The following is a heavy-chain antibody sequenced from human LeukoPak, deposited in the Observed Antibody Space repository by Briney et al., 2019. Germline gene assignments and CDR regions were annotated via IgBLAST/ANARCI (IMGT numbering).Heavy chain of an antibody. V-gene: IGHV3-21*01. CDR3: AREYSSSTDFDY. J-gene: IGHJ4*02. D-gene: IGHD6-6*01. Sequence: GGSLRLSCAASGFTFSSYSMNWVRQAPGKGLEWVSSISSSSSYIYYADSVKGRFTISKDNAKNSLYLQMNGLRAEDTAVYYCAREYSSSTDFDYWGQGTLVTVSS. CDR1: GFTFSSYS. CDR2: ISSSSSYI.